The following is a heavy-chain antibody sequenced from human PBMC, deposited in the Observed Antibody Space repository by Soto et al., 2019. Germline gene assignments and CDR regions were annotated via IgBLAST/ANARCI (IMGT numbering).Heavy chain of an antibody. J-gene: IGHJ3*01. V-gene: IGHV3-7*01. Sequence: GGSLRLSCVASDFTFSTYWMAWLRQTPGKGLEFVANIRQDGREINYLDSGKGRFTISRDNAEKSLFLQMNSLRAEDTAVYYCATDRWTGAFDSRGQGTVVTVSS. CDR2: IRQDGREI. CDR3: ATDRWTGAFDS. D-gene: IGHD1-1*01. CDR1: DFTFSTYW.